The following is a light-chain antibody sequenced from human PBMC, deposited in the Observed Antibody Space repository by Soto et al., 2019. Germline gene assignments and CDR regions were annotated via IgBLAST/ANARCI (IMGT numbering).Light chain of an antibody. CDR1: QNVSSW. V-gene: IGKV1-5*03. CDR3: QQYNIYSQT. CDR2: KAS. J-gene: IGKJ1*01. Sequence: DIQMTQSPSTLSASVGDRVTITWRASQNVSSWLARYQFKVGRAPNLLLYKASSLESGVPSRFSGSGSGTEFALTISSLQPDDFATHYCQQYNIYSQTFGRGTKVQIK.